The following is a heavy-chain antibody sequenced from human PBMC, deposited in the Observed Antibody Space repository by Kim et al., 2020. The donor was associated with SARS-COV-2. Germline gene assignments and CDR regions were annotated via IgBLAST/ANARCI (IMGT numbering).Heavy chain of an antibody. D-gene: IGHD3-16*01. CDR2: IYYSGST. CDR1: GGSISSYY. V-gene: IGHV4-59*13. J-gene: IGHJ6*02. CDR3: ARVGYDYVWGSYAHYYYYGMDV. Sequence: SETLSLTCTVSGGSISSYYWSWIRQPPGKGLEWIGYIYYSGSTNYNPSLKSRVTISVDTSKNQFSLKLSSVTAADTAVYYCARVGYDYVWGSYAHYYYYGMDVWGQGTTVTVSS.